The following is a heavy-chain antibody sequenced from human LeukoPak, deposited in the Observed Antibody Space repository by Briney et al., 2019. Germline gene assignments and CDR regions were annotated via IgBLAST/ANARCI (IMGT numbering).Heavy chain of an antibody. CDR3: ARNQHSYDSSGPGYWYFDL. Sequence: SETLSLTCTVADGSISSYYWSWIRQPPGKGLEWIGYIYHSGSTNYNPSLKSRVTISVDTSKNEFSLKLSSVTAADTAMYYCARNQHSYDSSGPGYWYFDLWGRGTLVTVSS. D-gene: IGHD3-22*01. CDR1: DGSISSYY. V-gene: IGHV4-59*01. J-gene: IGHJ2*01. CDR2: IYHSGST.